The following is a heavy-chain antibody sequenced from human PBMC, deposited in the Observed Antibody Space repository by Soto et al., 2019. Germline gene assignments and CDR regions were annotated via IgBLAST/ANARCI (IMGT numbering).Heavy chain of an antibody. CDR2: ISYSGST. CDR1: GSSITSDDY. Sequence: SETLSLTCAVSGSSITSDDYWSWVRQAPGKGLEWIGEISYSGSTIYIPSLKSRVTMSIDKSQNQVSLNLNSMTAADTAVYYCARGRHYTWGLWGQGTQVTVSS. J-gene: IGHJ4*02. CDR3: ARGRHYTWGL. D-gene: IGHD3-3*01. V-gene: IGHV4-4*02.